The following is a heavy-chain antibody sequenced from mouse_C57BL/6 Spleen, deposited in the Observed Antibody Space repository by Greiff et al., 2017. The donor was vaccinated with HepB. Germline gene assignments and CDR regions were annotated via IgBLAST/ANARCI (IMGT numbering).Heavy chain of an antibody. CDR1: GYTFTSYW. V-gene: IGHV1-55*01. Sequence: QVHVKQPGAELVKPGASVKMSCKASGYTFTSYWITWVKQRPGQGLEWIGDIYPGSGSTNYNEKFKSKATLTVDTSSSTAYMQLSSLTSEDSAVYYCARGGRQGYYFDYWGQGTTLTVSS. CDR3: ARGGRQGYYFDY. J-gene: IGHJ2*01. CDR2: IYPGSGST. D-gene: IGHD3-3*01.